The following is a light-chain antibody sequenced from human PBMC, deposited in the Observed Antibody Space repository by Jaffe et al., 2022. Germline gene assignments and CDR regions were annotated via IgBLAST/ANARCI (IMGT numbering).Light chain of an antibody. CDR3: SSFTSTYSYV. J-gene: IGLJ1*01. V-gene: IGLV2-14*01. Sequence: QSALTQPASVSGSPGQSITISCTGTRSDVGGYNYVSWYQQHPGKAPKLMIYEVSNRPSGVSNRFSGSKSGNTASLTISGLQAEDEADYYCSSFTSTYSYVFGTGTKVTVL. CDR2: EVS. CDR1: RSDVGGYNY.